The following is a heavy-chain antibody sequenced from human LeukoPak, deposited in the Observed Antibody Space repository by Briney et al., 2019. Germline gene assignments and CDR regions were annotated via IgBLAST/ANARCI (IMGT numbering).Heavy chain of an antibody. D-gene: IGHD6-19*01. CDR3: ARDHRPTQQWLVLGGYDY. CDR1: GFTFNSYS. CDR2: ISSSSSYI. J-gene: IGHJ4*02. V-gene: IGHV3-21*01. Sequence: PGGSLRLSCAASGFTFNSYSMNWVRQAPGKGLEWVSSISSSSSYIYYADSVKGRFTIYRDNAKNSLYLQMNSLRAEDTAVYYCARDHRPTQQWLVLGGYDYWGQGTLVTVSS.